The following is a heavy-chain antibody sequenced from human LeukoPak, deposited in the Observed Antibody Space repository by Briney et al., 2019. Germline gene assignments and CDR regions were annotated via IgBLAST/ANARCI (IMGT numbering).Heavy chain of an antibody. CDR3: ARDAKWLGFDY. CDR1: GGSISSYY. D-gene: IGHD6-19*01. Sequence: KPSETLSLTCTVSGGSISSYYWSWLRQPAGKGLEWLGRIYTSGSTNYNPSRKSRVTMSVDTSKNQFSLKLSTVTAADTAVYYCARDAKWLGFDYWGQGTLVTVSS. J-gene: IGHJ4*02. V-gene: IGHV4-4*07. CDR2: IYTSGST.